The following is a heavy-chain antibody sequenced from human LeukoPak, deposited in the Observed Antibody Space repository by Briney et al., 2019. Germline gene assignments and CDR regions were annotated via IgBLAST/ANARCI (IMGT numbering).Heavy chain of an antibody. CDR3: ATAGYSSGWYDGYYYYGMDV. CDR1: GYTLTELS. D-gene: IGHD6-19*01. J-gene: IGHJ6*02. V-gene: IGHV1-24*01. Sequence: ASVKVSCKVSGYTLTELSMHWVRQAPAKGLEWMGGFDPEDGETIYAQKYQGRVTITEDTSTDTAYMELSSLRSEDTAVYYCATAGYSSGWYDGYYYYGMDVWGQGTTVTVSS. CDR2: FDPEDGET.